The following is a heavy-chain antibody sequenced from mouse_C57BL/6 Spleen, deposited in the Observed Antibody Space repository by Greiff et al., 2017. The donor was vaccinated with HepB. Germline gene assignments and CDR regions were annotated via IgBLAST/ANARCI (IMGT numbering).Heavy chain of an antibody. J-gene: IGHJ2*01. Sequence: QVQLQQPGAELVMPGASVKLSCKASGYTFTSYWMHWVKQRPGQGLEWIGEIDPSDSYTNYNQKFKGKSTLTVDKSSSTAYMQLSSLTSEDSAVYYCARSGCYNDYWGQGTTLTVSS. CDR1: GYTFTSYW. D-gene: IGHD2-12*01. CDR3: ARSGCYNDY. V-gene: IGHV1-69*01. CDR2: IDPSDSYT.